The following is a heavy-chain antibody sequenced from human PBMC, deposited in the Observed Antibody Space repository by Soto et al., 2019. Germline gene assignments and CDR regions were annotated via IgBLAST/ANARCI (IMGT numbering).Heavy chain of an antibody. Sequence: PGESQTISREASGYSFTSYWIGWVRQIPGKGLEWMGIIYPGDSDTRYSPYFQGQVTISADKSIGTAYLQWSSLKASDTAMDYCARHIPQRSNYDFWSGRDYYYYGIDVWGRGTTVTVS. CDR3: ARHIPQRSNYDFWSGRDYYYYGIDV. V-gene: IGHV5-51*01. J-gene: IGHJ6*02. CDR1: GYSFTSYW. D-gene: IGHD3-3*01. CDR2: IYPGDSDT.